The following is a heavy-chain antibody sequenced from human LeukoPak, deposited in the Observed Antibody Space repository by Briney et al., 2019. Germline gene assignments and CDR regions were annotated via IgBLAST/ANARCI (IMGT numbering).Heavy chain of an antibody. CDR1: GDSISNSNW. CDR2: VYPSGST. Sequence: SGTLSLTCAVSGDSISNSNWWTWIRQPPGKGLEWIGEVYPSGSTNYSPSLKSRVIVPSDTSKNQFSLKLISVTAADTAVYYCARDKGQYGSGTPGFTWFDPWGQGTLVTVSS. CDR3: ARDKGQYGSGTPGFTWFDP. J-gene: IGHJ5*02. V-gene: IGHV4-4*02. D-gene: IGHD3-10*01.